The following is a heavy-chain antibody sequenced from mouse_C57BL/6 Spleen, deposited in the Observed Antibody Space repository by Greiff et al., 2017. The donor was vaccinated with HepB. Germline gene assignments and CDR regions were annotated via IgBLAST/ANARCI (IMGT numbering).Heavy chain of an antibody. V-gene: IGHV1-69*01. J-gene: IGHJ1*03. CDR1: GYTFTSYW. D-gene: IGHD1-1*01. CDR3: ASLITTVVPDV. CDR2: IDPSDSYT. Sequence: QVQLQQPGAELVMPGASVKLSCKASGYTFTSYWMHWVKQRPGQGLEWIGEIDPSDSYTNYNQKFKGKSTLTVDKSSSTAYMQLSSLTSEDSAVYYCASLITTVVPDVWGTGTTVTVSS.